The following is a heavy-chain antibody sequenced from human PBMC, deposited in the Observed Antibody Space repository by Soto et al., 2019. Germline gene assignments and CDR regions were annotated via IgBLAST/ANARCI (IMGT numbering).Heavy chain of an antibody. Sequence: ASVKVSCKASGYTFTGYYMHWVRQAPGQGLEWMGWINPNSGGTNYAQKFQGRVTMTRDTSISTAYMELSRLRSDDTAVYYCARGQVVSWLRFDPWGQGTLVTVSS. J-gene: IGHJ5*02. V-gene: IGHV1-2*02. D-gene: IGHD3-22*01. CDR2: INPNSGGT. CDR1: GYTFTGYY. CDR3: ARGQVVSWLRFDP.